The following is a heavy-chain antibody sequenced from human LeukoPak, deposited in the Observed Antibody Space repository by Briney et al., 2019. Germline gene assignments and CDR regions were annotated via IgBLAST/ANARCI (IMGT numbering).Heavy chain of an antibody. J-gene: IGHJ4*02. CDR3: ARVRGEAPFDY. V-gene: IGHV3-48*03. CDR1: GFSFSSYE. CDR2: ISNRDNTI. D-gene: IGHD3-10*01. Sequence: GGSLRLSCAASGFSFSSYEMAWVRQAPGKGLEWLSFISNRDNTIYTADSVKGRFTISRDNAKNSLYLQMNSLRADDTAIYYCARVRGEAPFDYWGLGTLVTVST.